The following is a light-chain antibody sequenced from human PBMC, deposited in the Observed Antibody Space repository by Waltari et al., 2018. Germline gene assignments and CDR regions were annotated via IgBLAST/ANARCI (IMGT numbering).Light chain of an antibody. V-gene: IGKV1-39*01. CDR3: QHSYNTPRT. CDR1: QSISTY. J-gene: IGKJ1*01. Sequence: DIQMTQSPSSLSASVGDTVSITCRASQSISTYLNLYQKKPGKAPELLIYGASKLQSGVPPRFSGSGSGAEFTLTINSLQPEDFATYYCQHSYNTPRTFGQGTKVEIK. CDR2: GAS.